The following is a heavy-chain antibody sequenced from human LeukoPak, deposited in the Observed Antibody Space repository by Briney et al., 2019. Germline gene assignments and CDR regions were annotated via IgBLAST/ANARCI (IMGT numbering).Heavy chain of an antibody. CDR3: AKDTLTSGSHYGFDY. CDR2: INPNSGGT. CDR1: GYTFTGYY. V-gene: IGHV1-2*02. J-gene: IGHJ4*02. Sequence: ASVKVSCKASGYTFTGYYMHWVRQAPGQGLEWMGWINPNSGGTNYAQKFQGRVTMTRDTSISTAYMELSRLRSDDTAVYYCAKDTLTSGSHYGFDYWGQGTLVTVSS. D-gene: IGHD1-26*01.